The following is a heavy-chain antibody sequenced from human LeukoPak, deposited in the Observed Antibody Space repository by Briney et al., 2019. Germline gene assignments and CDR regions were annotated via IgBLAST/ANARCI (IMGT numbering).Heavy chain of an antibody. CDR1: TSTINNYW. D-gene: IGHD3-9*01. Sequence: GGSLRLSCAASTSTINNYWMAWVRQAPGKGLEWVANVDQGGSESYYVDSVKGRFTISRDNAKNSLYLQMNSLRDGDTAVYYCATDQRYAFDYWGQGILVTVSS. CDR2: VDQGGSES. J-gene: IGHJ4*02. CDR3: ATDQRYAFDY. V-gene: IGHV3-7*04.